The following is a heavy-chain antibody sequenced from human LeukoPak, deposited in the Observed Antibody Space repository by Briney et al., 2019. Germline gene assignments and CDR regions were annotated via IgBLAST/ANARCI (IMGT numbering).Heavy chain of an antibody. Sequence: GGSLRLSCAASGFTFSSYSMNWVRQPPGKGLEWFSSISNSSSYIYYADSVKGRFTIARDNAKNSLYLQMNSLRAEDTAVYYCARDMIVVVMTYGMDVGGQGTTVTVSS. CDR3: ARDMIVVVMTYGMDV. J-gene: IGHJ6*02. V-gene: IGHV3-21*01. D-gene: IGHD3-22*01. CDR2: ISNSSSYI. CDR1: GFTFSSYS.